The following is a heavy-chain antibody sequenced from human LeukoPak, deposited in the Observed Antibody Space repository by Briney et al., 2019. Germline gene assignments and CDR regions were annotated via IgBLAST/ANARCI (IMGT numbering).Heavy chain of an antibody. Sequence: SETLSLTCTVSGYSISSGYHWGWIRQPPGKGLEWIGSIYYSGSTYYNPSLKSRVTISVDTSKNQFSLKLSSVTAADTAVYYCARGVGSGYTDYWGQGALVTVSS. D-gene: IGHD3-22*01. CDR2: IYYSGST. CDR3: ARGVGSGYTDY. V-gene: IGHV4-38-2*02. CDR1: GYSISSGYH. J-gene: IGHJ4*02.